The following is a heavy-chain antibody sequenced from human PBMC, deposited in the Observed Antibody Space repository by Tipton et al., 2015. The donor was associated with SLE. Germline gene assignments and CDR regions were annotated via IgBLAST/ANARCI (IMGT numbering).Heavy chain of an antibody. CDR2: IYTSGST. V-gene: IGHV4-4*07. CDR3: ARAPHDYGDNEAFDI. D-gene: IGHD4-17*01. CDR1: GGSISSYY. J-gene: IGHJ3*02. Sequence: TLSLTCTVSGGSISSYYWSWIRQPAGKGLEWIGRIYTSGSTNYNPSLKSRVTISVDTSKNQFSLRVTSVNAADTAVYYCARAPHDYGDNEAFDIWGQGTMVTVSS.